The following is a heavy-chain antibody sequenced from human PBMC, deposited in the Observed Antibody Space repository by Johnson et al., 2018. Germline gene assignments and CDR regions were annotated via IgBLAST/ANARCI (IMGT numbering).Heavy chain of an antibody. Sequence: QVRLVQSGGGVVQHGRSMRLSCAASGFTFSSYGLHWVRQAPGKGLEWVAVIWYVGSNKYYADSVQGRFTISRDNSRTTLYLQMNSRRAKDTAVYYCAGDESPDAFDIWGQGTMVTVSS. CDR3: AGDESPDAFDI. CDR1: GFTFSSYG. J-gene: IGHJ3*02. CDR2: IWYVGSNK. V-gene: IGHV3-33*08.